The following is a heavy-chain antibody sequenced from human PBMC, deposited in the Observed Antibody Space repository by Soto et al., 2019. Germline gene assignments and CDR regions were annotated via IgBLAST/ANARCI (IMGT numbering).Heavy chain of an antibody. D-gene: IGHD3-3*01. V-gene: IGHV3-23*01. CDR3: AKLRYYDFWSGENWFDP. CDR2: ISGSGDRT. CDR1: GFTFGTFA. J-gene: IGHJ5*02. Sequence: GSLRLSCAASGFTFGTFAMSWVRQAPGKGLEWVSFISGSGDRTSYADPVKGRFTISRDTSENMLYLQMNSLRLEDTAIYYCAKLRYYDFWSGENWFDPWGRGTLVTV.